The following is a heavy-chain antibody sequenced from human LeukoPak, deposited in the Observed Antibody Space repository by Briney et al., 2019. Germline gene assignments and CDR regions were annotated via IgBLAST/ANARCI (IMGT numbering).Heavy chain of an antibody. CDR3: AKRGVVIRVILVGFHKEAHYSDS. D-gene: IGHD3-22*01. Sequence: PGGSLRLSCAVSGITLSNYGMSWVRQAPGKGLEWVAGISGGAGGTNYADSVKGRFTISRDNPKNTLYLQMNSLRAEDTAVYFCAKRGVVIRVILVGFHKEAHYSDSWGQGALVTVSS. CDR1: GITLSNYG. CDR2: ISGGAGGT. J-gene: IGHJ4*02. V-gene: IGHV3-23*01.